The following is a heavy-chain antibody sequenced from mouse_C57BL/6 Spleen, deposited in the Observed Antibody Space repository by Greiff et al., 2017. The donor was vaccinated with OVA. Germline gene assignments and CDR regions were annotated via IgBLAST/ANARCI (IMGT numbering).Heavy chain of an antibody. V-gene: IGHV1-77*01. CDR1: GYTFTDYY. CDR3: ARSGYYGSSLYWYFDV. J-gene: IGHJ1*03. Sequence: QVQLQQSGAELVKPGASVKISCKASGYTFTDYYINWVKQRPGQGLEWIGKIGPGSGSTYYNEKFKGKATLTADKSSSTAYMQLSSLTSEDSAVYFCARSGYYGSSLYWYFDVWGTGTTVTVSS. CDR2: IGPGSGST. D-gene: IGHD1-1*01.